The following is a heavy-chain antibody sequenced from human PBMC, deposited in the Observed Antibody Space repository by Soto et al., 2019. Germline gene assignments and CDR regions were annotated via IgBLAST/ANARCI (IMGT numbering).Heavy chain of an antibody. V-gene: IGHV1-2*02. D-gene: IGHD3-10*01. CDR1: GYTFTGYF. CDR2: INPYSGGA. Sequence: GASVKVSCKASGYTFTGYFMHWWREAPGQGLEWMGWINPYSGGADYAQSFQGRVTMTRDTSISTVYMELSRLRFDDTAVYYCARVIRGAYYNSPLDTWGQGTVVTVSS. CDR3: ARVIRGAYYNSPLDT. J-gene: IGHJ5*02.